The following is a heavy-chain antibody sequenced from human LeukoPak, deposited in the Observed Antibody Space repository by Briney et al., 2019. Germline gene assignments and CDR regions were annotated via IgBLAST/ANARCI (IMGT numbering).Heavy chain of an antibody. CDR2: SHPNSGKT. D-gene: IGHD4-23*01. CDR1: GYTFRSYD. J-gene: IGHJ4*02. V-gene: IGHV1-8*01. Sequence: GASVKVSCNASGYTFRSYDINWVRQAPGQGLEWVGWSHPNSGKTGYAQTFQGRVTMTRDTSTETAFMELSSLKFHDTAIFYCARGHYGGNRYFDIWGQGTLVTVSS. CDR3: ARGHYGGNRYFDI.